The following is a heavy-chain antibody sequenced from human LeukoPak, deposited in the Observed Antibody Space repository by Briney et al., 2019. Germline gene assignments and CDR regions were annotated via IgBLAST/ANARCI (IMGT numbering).Heavy chain of an antibody. Sequence: SGGSLRLSCAASGFTFSSYWMTWVRQAPGKGLEWVANIKQDGSEKYYVDSVKGRFTISRDNAKNSLYLQLNSLRAEDTAVYFCAGDLRTYYPRHFDSWGQGTLVTVSS. CDR2: IKQDGSEK. CDR1: GFTFSSYW. CDR3: AGDLRTYYPRHFDS. D-gene: IGHD3-22*01. V-gene: IGHV3-7*04. J-gene: IGHJ4*02.